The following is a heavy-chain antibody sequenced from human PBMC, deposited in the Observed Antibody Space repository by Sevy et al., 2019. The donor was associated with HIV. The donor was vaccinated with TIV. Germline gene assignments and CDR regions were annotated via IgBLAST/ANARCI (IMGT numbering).Heavy chain of an antibody. CDR2: INHSGST. J-gene: IGHJ4*01. CDR1: GGSFSADY. CDR3: ARGYDAGPLIY. Sequence: SETLSLTCTVYGGSFSADYWTWIRQPPGKGLEWIGEINHSGSTNYNPSLKSRVTISLDTSKNQFSLRLTSVTAAVTAVFYCARGYDAGPLIYWGHGTLVTVSS. V-gene: IGHV4-34*01. D-gene: IGHD3-22*01.